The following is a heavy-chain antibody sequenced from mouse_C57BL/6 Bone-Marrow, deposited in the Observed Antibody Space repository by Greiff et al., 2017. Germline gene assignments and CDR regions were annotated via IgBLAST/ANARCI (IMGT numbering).Heavy chain of an antibody. J-gene: IGHJ4*01. CDR2: IYPGSGNT. CDR3: ARSDYGTGAMDY. D-gene: IGHD1-1*01. Sequence: QVHVKQSGPELVKPGASVKISCKASGYSFTSYYIHWVKQRPGQGLEWIGWIYPGSGNTKYNEKFKGKATLTADTSSSTAYMQLSSLTSEDSAVYYCARSDYGTGAMDYWGQGTSVTVSS. CDR1: GYSFTSYY. V-gene: IGHV1-66*01.